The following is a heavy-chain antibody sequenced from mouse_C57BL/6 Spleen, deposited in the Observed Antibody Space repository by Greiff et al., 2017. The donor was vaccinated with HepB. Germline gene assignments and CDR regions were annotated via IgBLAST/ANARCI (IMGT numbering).Heavy chain of an antibody. CDR2: ISSGGSYT. CDR1: GFTFSSYG. CDR3: ARREITTEGYFDV. J-gene: IGHJ1*03. Sequence: EVKVVESGGDLVKPGGSLKLSCAASGFTFSSYGMSWVRQTPDKRLEWVATISSGGSYTYYPDSVKGRFTISIENAKNTLYLQMSSLKSEDTAMYYCARREITTEGYFDVWGTGTTVTVSS. V-gene: IGHV5-6*02. D-gene: IGHD1-1*01.